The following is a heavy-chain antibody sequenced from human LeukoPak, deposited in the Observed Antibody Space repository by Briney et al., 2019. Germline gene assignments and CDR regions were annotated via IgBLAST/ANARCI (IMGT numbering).Heavy chain of an antibody. D-gene: IGHD3-3*01. CDR1: GFNFSSYW. V-gene: IGHV3-74*01. Sequence: GGSLRLSCAASGFNFSSYWMHWVRQAPGKGLVWVSRINSDGSSTSYADSVKGRFTISRDNAKNTLYLQMNSLRAEDTAMYYCAKDGFYDFWSGYPNHWGQGTLVIVSS. J-gene: IGHJ5*02. CDR2: INSDGSST. CDR3: AKDGFYDFWSGYPNH.